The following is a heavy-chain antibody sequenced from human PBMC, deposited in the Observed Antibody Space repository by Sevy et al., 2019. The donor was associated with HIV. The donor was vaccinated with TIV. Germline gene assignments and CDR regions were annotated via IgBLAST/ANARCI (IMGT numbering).Heavy chain of an antibody. Sequence: GGSLRLSCAASGFAFYDYSMSWIRQAPGKGLEWVATLSFGCGKINYADSVKGRFTISREISKNSFYLQMDNLRVEDTALYYCAREGCTRPHDYWGQGTRVTVSS. J-gene: IGHJ4*02. CDR3: AREGCTRPHDY. V-gene: IGHV3-23*01. CDR2: LSFGCGKI. CDR1: GFAFYDYS. D-gene: IGHD2-8*01.